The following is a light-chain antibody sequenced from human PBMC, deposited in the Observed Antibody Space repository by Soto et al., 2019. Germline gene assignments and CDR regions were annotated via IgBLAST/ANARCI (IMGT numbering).Light chain of an antibody. Sequence: QTVLTQPASVSGTPGQSITVSCTGTSSEVGGYNYVSWYQQHPGKAPKLMIYEVSNRPSGVFNRFSGSKSGNTASLTISGLQAEDEADYYCSSYTSSSTLEGVFGTGTTVTVL. CDR3: SSYTSSSTLEGV. V-gene: IGLV2-14*01. CDR2: EVS. J-gene: IGLJ1*01. CDR1: SSEVGGYNY.